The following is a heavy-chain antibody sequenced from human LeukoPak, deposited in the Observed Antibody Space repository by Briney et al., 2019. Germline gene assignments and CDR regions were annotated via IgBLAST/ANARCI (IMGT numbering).Heavy chain of an antibody. CDR1: GFTVSTSY. D-gene: IGHD4-23*01. V-gene: IGHV3-53*01. Sequence: GGSLRLSCAASGFTVSTSYMSWVRQAPGKGLEWVSAIHFGGTTYYADSVKGRFTVSRDNSKNTLYLQMNSLRAEDTALYYFPRDGSRWPFEYWGQGTLVTVSS. CDR2: IHFGGTT. J-gene: IGHJ4*02. CDR3: PRDGSRWPFEY.